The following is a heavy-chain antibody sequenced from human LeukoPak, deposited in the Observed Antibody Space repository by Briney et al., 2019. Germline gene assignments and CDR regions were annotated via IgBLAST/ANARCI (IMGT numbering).Heavy chain of an antibody. CDR3: ARVEGGSRDGYNFDY. V-gene: IGHV3-23*01. D-gene: IGHD5-24*01. Sequence: GGSLRLSCAASGFTFTSYAMSWVRQAPGKGLEWVSAISGSGGSTYHADSVKGRFTISRDNAKNSLYLQMNSLRAEDTAVYYCARVEGGSRDGYNFDYWGQGTLVTVSS. CDR1: GFTFTSYA. J-gene: IGHJ4*02. CDR2: ISGSGGST.